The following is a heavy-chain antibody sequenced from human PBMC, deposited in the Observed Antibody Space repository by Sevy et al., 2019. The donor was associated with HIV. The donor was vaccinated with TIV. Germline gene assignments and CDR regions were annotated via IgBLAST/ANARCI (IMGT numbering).Heavy chain of an antibody. CDR1: GFTFSSYA. D-gene: IGHD6-19*01. CDR2: ITGTGAST. CDR3: AKPPDYSTCWFLD. J-gene: IGHJ4*02. Sequence: GGSLRLSCAASGFTFSSYAMSWVRQAPGKGLEWVSLITGTGASTYYADSLKGRLTISRDNSKNTLYLQMTSLRAEDTAVYYCAKPPDYSTCWFLDWGQGALVTVSS. V-gene: IGHV3-23*01.